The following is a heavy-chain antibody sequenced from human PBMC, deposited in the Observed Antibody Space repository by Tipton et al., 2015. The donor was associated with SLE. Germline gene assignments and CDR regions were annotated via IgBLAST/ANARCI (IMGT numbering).Heavy chain of an antibody. D-gene: IGHD1-26*01. CDR1: GGSLSSYY. CDR2: IYYSGST. V-gene: IGHV4-59*12. Sequence: TLSLTCTVSGGSLSSYYWSWFRQPPGKGLGWIGYIYYSGSTNYNPSLKSRVTISVDTSKNQFSLRLSYVTAADTAVYYCARGRSTWGYWGQGTLVTVSS. CDR3: ARGRSTWGY. J-gene: IGHJ4*02.